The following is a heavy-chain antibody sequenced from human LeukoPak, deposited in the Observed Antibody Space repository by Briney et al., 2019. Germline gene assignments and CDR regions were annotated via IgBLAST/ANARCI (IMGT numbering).Heavy chain of an antibody. CDR1: GFTFSSYS. CDR3: ARTVAYDFWSGYSFDY. CDR2: ISSSSSYI. V-gene: IGHV3-21*01. Sequence: GGSLRLSCAASGFTFSSYSMNWFRQAPGKGLEWVSSISSSSSYIYYADSVKGRFTISRDNAKNSLYLQMNSLRAEDTAVYYCARTVAYDFWSGYSFDYWGQGTLVTVSS. J-gene: IGHJ4*02. D-gene: IGHD3-3*01.